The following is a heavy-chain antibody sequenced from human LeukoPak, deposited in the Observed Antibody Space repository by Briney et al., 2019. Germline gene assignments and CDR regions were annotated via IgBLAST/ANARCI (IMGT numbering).Heavy chain of an antibody. V-gene: IGHV1-18*01. D-gene: IGHD3-22*01. CDR2: ISGYNGDR. Sequence: ASVKVSCEASGYSYTHYGIAWVRQAPGQGLEWMGWISGYNGDRNFAPKVQGRVTMTTDTSANIAYMELRSLRSEDTAVYYCATGDSSGYYPYYFDQWGQGTLVAVSS. J-gene: IGHJ4*02. CDR3: ATGDSSGYYPYYFDQ. CDR1: GYSYTHYG.